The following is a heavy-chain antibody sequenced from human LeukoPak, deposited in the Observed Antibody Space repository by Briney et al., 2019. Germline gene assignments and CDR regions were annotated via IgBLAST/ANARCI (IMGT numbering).Heavy chain of an antibody. J-gene: IGHJ4*02. D-gene: IGHD6-13*01. V-gene: IGHV4-59*01. Sequence: SETLSLTCTVSGGSISSYYWSWIRQPPGKGLEWIGYIYYSGSTNYNPSLKSRVTISVDTSKNQFSLKLSSVTAADTAVYFCARVTGYIIEDYFDYWGQGTLVTVSS. CDR1: GGSISSYY. CDR2: IYYSGST. CDR3: ARVTGYIIEDYFDY.